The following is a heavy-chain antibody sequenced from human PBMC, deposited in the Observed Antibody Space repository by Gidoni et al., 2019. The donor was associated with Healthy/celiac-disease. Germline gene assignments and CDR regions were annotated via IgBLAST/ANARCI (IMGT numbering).Heavy chain of an antibody. V-gene: IGHV2-26*01. Sequence: QVTLKESGPVLVKPTETLTLTCTVSGFSLTNAIMGVSWIRQPPGKALEWLAHIFSNDEKSYSTSLKSRLTISKDTSKSQVVLTMTNMDPVDTATYYCARIRENDSSGYSAFDIWGQGTMVTVSS. CDR3: ARIRENDSSGYSAFDI. CDR1: GFSLTNAIMG. CDR2: IFSNDEK. D-gene: IGHD3-22*01. J-gene: IGHJ3*02.